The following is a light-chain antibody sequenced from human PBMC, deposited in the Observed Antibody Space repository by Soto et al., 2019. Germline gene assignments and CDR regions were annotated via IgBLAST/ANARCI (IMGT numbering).Light chain of an antibody. Sequence: DIQMTQSPSSLSASLEDRVIITCRESQSISKHYNWYQQKPGKAPKLLIYAASSLQSGVPSRFSGSGSGTDFTLTISSLQPEDFATYYCQQSYSTPPLTFGGGTKVDIK. CDR1: QSISKH. V-gene: IGKV1-39*01. CDR2: AAS. CDR3: QQSYSTPPLT. J-gene: IGKJ4*01.